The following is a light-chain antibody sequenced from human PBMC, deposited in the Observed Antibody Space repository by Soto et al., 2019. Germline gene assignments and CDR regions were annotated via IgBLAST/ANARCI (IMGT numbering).Light chain of an antibody. CDR1: QSVSNNY. CDR3: QQYGSSGT. V-gene: IGKV3-20*01. CDR2: GAS. Sequence: EIVLTQSPGTLSLSPGERATLSCRASQSVSNNYLAWYQQKPGQAPRLLIYGASNRATGIPDRFSGSGSGTDFTITISRLKPEDFADYYCQQYGSSGTFGQETKVEIK. J-gene: IGKJ1*01.